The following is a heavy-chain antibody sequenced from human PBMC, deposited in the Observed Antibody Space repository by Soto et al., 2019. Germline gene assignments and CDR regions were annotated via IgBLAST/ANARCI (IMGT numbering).Heavy chain of an antibody. J-gene: IGHJ4*02. Sequence: QVQLQESGPGLVKPSQTLSLTCTVSGGSISSGGYYWSWIRQHPGKGLEWFGYIYYSGSTYYNPSLESRVTISVDTSKNQFSLKLSSVTAADTAVYYCARVPFYDSSEPYYFDYWGQGTLVTVSS. D-gene: IGHD3-22*01. CDR2: IYYSGST. CDR1: GGSISSGGYY. V-gene: IGHV4-31*03. CDR3: ARVPFYDSSEPYYFDY.